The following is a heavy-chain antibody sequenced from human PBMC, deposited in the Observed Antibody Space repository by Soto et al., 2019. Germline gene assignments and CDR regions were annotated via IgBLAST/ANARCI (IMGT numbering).Heavy chain of an antibody. J-gene: IGHJ3*02. D-gene: IGHD2-21*01. CDR2: IIAGSDNT. V-gene: IGHV1-3*01. CDR1: GYRLTSQT. Sequence: QVQLVQSGAEVKKPGASVKVSCKASGYRLTSQTIHWVRQAPGQMLEWMGGIIAGSDNTKYSQNFQDRLTITRDTAASTVYMDLSSLTSEDTAVYSCARLRFCGGDSCYPLDIWGPGTMVIVSS. CDR3: ARLRFCGGDSCYPLDI.